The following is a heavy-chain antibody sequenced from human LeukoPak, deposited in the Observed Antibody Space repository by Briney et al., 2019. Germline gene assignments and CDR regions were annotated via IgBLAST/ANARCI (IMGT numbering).Heavy chain of an antibody. Sequence: PGGSLRLSCAASGFTFSSYSMNWVRQAPGKGLEWASSISSSSSYIYYADSVKGRFTISRDNAKNSLYLQMNSLRAEDTGVYYCARQGLLWFGEPLDYWGQGTLVTVSS. J-gene: IGHJ4*02. V-gene: IGHV3-21*01. D-gene: IGHD3-10*01. CDR2: ISSSSSYI. CDR3: ARQGLLWFGEPLDY. CDR1: GFTFSSYS.